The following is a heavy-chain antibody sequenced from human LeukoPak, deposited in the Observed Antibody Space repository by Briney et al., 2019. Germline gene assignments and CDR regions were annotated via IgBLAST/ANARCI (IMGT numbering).Heavy chain of an antibody. CDR1: GGSFRGYY. D-gene: IGHD6-19*01. CDR2: INHSGST. V-gene: IGHV4-34*01. Sequence: SETLSLTCAVYGGSFRGYYWSWIRQPPGKGLEWIGEINHSGSTNYNPSLKSRVTISVDTSKNQFSLKLSSVTAADTAVYYCARGRGRRAGTYNWFDPWGQGTLVTVSS. CDR3: ARGRGRRAGTYNWFDP. J-gene: IGHJ5*02.